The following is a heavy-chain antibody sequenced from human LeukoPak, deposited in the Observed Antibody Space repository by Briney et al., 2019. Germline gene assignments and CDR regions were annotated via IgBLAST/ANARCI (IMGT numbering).Heavy chain of an antibody. CDR2: IIRIFGTV. J-gene: IGHJ4*02. Sequence: ASVKVSCKASGGTFSSYAISWVRQAPGQGLEWMGGIIRIFGTVNYAQKFQGRVTITTDESTSTAYMELSSLRSEDTAVYYCARGHPDYDSSGYYCCYFDYWGQGTLVTVSS. CDR3: ARGHPDYDSSGYYCCYFDY. CDR1: GGTFSSYA. V-gene: IGHV1-69*05. D-gene: IGHD3-22*01.